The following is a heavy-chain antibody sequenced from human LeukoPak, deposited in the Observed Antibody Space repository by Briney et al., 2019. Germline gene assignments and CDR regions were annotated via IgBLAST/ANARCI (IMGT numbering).Heavy chain of an antibody. D-gene: IGHD6-19*01. CDR3: ARDVDLGIAVELDY. CDR2: ISYDGSNK. CDR1: GFTFSSYA. Sequence: SGGSLRLSCAASGFTFSSYAMHRVRQAPGKGLEWVAVISYDGSNKYYADSVKGRFTISRDNSKNTLYLQMNSLRAEDTAVYYCARDVDLGIAVELDYWGQGTLVTVSS. J-gene: IGHJ4*02. V-gene: IGHV3-30*04.